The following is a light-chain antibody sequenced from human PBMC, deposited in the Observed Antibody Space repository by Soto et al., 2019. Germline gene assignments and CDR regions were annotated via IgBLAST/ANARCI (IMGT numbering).Light chain of an antibody. CDR2: GAS. CDR1: QNVNNNY. CDR3: QQYGSSPPLT. J-gene: IGKJ4*01. V-gene: IGKV3-20*01. Sequence: ENVLTQSPGTLSLSPGERATVSCRASQNVNNNYLVWCQQRPGQAPRLLIYGASSRATGIPDRFSGSGSGTDFTLTISRLEPEDFAVYYCQQYGSSPPLTFGGGTKVDIK.